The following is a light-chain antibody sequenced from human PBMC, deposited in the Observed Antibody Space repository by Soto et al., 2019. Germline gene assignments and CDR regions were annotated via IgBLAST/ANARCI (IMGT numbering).Light chain of an antibody. CDR1: SSDVGGYNS. V-gene: IGLV2-8*01. J-gene: IGLJ2*01. CDR3: SSYAGSNHVV. CDR2: EVS. Sequence: QSVLTQPPSASGSPGQSVTISCTGTSSDVGGYNSVSWYQQHPGRAPKLMIYEVSKWPSGVPDRFSGSKSGNTASLTVSGLQAEDEADYYCSSYAGSNHVVFGVGTKLTVL.